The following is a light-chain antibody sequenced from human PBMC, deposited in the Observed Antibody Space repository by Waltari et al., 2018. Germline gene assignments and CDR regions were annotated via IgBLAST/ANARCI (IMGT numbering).Light chain of an antibody. V-gene: IGKV3-20*01. J-gene: IGKJ1*01. CDR3: QHYLRLPVT. CDR1: QSVSRAL. Sequence: SCQARQSVSRALARYQQKPGQAPRPLIYGASTRATGIPDRFSGSGSGTDFSLTISRLEPDDFAVYYCQHYLRLPVTFGQGTTVEI. CDR2: GAS.